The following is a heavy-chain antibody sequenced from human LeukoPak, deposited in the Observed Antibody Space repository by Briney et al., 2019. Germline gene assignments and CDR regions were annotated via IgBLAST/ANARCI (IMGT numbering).Heavy chain of an antibody. CDR3: ARDRGPDWWGIFDF. CDR1: GYTFTGHY. Sequence: ASVKVSCKASGYTFTGHYIHWVRQAPGRGLEWMGWINPNSGGTNYQQKFQDRVTMTRDTSSSTVYMELSRLRSDDTAVYYCARDRGPDWWGIFDFWGQGTLVTVSS. D-gene: IGHD3-16*01. J-gene: IGHJ4*02. CDR2: INPNSGGT. V-gene: IGHV1-2*02.